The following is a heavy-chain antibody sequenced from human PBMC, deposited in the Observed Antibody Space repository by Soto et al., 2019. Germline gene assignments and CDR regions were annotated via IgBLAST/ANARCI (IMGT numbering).Heavy chain of an antibody. D-gene: IGHD2-21*02. CDR1: GFTFSSYG. CDR3: ARDTCGGDCYSYAFDI. CDR2: IWYDGSNK. J-gene: IGHJ3*02. Sequence: QVQLVESGGGVVQPGRSLRLSCAASGFTFSSYGMHWVRQAPGKGLEWVAVIWYDGSNKYYADSVKGRFTISRDNSKNTLYLQMNSLRDEDTAVYYCARDTCGGDCYSYAFDIWGQGTMVTVSS. V-gene: IGHV3-33*01.